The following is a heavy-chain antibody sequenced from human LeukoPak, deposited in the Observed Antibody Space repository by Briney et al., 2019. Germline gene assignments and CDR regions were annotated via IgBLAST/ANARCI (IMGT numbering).Heavy chain of an antibody. CDR2: ISSSSSYI. D-gene: IGHD5-18*01. CDR3: ARDRRYSYGYYP. V-gene: IGHV3-21*01. Sequence: GGSLRFSCAASGFTFSSYSMNWVRQAPGKGLEWVSSISSSSSYIYYADSVKGRFTISRDNAKNSLYLQMNSLRAEDTAVYYCARDRRYSYGYYPWGQGTLVTVSS. J-gene: IGHJ5*02. CDR1: GFTFSSYS.